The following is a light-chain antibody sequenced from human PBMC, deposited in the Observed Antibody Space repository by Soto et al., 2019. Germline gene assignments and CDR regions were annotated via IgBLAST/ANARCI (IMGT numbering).Light chain of an antibody. Sequence: QSALTQPRSVSGSPGQSVTISCTGTSSDIGVYNYVSWYQQHPGKAPQLMIYDVTKRPSGVPDRFSGSKSGYTASLTISGLQDEDEADYYCCSYAGSYTVFGGGTKVTVL. J-gene: IGLJ3*02. CDR2: DVT. CDR3: CSYAGSYTV. V-gene: IGLV2-11*01. CDR1: SSDIGVYNY.